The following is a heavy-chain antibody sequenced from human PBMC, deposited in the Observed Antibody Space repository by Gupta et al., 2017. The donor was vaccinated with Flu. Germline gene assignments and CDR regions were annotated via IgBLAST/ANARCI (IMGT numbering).Heavy chain of an antibody. CDR2: ISSSRSYI. J-gene: IGHJ4*02. CDR3: TRAWDCSGGSCYSDY. CDR1: GFTFRSSG. D-gene: IGHD2-15*01. V-gene: IGHV3-21*01. Sequence: EVQLVASGGGLVKPGGSLRLSCAASGFTFRSSGMTWVRQAPGKGLGWVSLISSSRSYIYYADSVRGRFTISRDNAENSLYLQMNSLRAEDTAVYYCTRAWDCSGGSCYSDYWGQGALVTVSS.